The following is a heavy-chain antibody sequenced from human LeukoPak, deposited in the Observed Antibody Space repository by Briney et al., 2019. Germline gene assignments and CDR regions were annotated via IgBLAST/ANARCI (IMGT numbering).Heavy chain of an antibody. J-gene: IGHJ5*02. CDR2: ISGSGGST. Sequence: GGSLRLSCAASGFTFSSYAMSWVRQAPGKGLEWVSAISGSGGSTYYADSVKGRFTISRDNSKNTLYLQMNSLRAEDTAVYYCVRYRGLGRGFDPWGQGTLVTVSS. CDR3: VRYRGLGRGFDP. D-gene: IGHD3-10*01. CDR1: GFTFSSYA. V-gene: IGHV3-23*01.